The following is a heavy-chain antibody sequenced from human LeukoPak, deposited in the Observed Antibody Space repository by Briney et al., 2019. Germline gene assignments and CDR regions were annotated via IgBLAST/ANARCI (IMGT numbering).Heavy chain of an antibody. V-gene: IGHV4-31*01. CDR2: IHPSGML. D-gene: IGHD1-26*01. CDR3: SRGLYSRQLGS. J-gene: IGHJ4*02. Sequence: PSQTLSLTCTVSGASFNTDDQGWNWSRQSPGKGLEWIASIHPSGMLYNNPSLESPVTMSRDTSKNQFSLNLNSVTAANTAVYFCSRGLYSRQLGSWGQGILVTVSS. CDR1: GASFNTDDQG.